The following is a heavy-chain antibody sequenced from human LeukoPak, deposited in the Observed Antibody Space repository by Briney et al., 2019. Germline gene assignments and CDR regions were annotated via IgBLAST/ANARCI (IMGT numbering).Heavy chain of an antibody. J-gene: IGHJ4*02. Sequence: PGGSLRLSCAASGFTFSSYGMTWVRQAPGKGLEWVSVISGSGGSTNYADSVKGQFTISRDNSKNTLYLEMNSLRAEDTALYYCAKDRGRAVAGSEFDYWGQGTLVTVSS. CDR3: AKDRGRAVAGSEFDY. V-gene: IGHV3-23*01. CDR1: GFTFSSYG. D-gene: IGHD6-19*01. CDR2: ISGSGGST.